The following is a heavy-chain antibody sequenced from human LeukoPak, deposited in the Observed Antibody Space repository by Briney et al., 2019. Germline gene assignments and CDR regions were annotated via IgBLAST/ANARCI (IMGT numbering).Heavy chain of an antibody. CDR3: ARDDRDIAVVPAATHAFDI. V-gene: IGHV4-59*12. CDR2: IYYSGST. Sequence: SETLSLTCTVSGGSISSYYWSWIRQPPGKGLEWIGYIYYSGSTNYNPSLKSRVTISVDTSKNQFSLKLSSVTAADTAVYYCARDDRDIAVVPAATHAFDIWGQGTMVTVSS. D-gene: IGHD2-2*01. CDR1: GGSISSYY. J-gene: IGHJ3*02.